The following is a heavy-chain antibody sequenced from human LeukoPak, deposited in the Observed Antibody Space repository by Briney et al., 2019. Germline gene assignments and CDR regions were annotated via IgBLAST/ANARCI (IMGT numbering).Heavy chain of an antibody. J-gene: IGHJ6*02. Sequence: SQTLSLTCTVSGGSISSGDYYWSWIRQPPGKGLEWIGYIYYSGSTYYNPSLKSRVTISVDTSKNQFSLKLSSVTAADTAVYYCARGSVVRGVENGMDVWGQGTTVTVSS. D-gene: IGHD3-10*01. CDR2: IYYSGST. CDR1: GGSISSGDYY. V-gene: IGHV4-30-4*01. CDR3: ARGSVVRGVENGMDV.